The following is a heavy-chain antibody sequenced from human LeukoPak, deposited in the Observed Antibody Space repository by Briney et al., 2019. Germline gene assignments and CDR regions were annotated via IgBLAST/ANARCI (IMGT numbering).Heavy chain of an antibody. J-gene: IGHJ5*02. V-gene: IGHV5-51*01. CDR2: IYPGDSDT. Sequence: GESLKISCKGSGSSFTSYWIGWVRQMPGKGLEWMGIIYPGDSDTRYSPSFQGQVTISADKSISTAYLQWSSLKASDTAMYYCARLPFCGGDCYPNWFDPWGQGTLVTVSS. D-gene: IGHD2-21*01. CDR1: GSSFTSYW. CDR3: ARLPFCGGDCYPNWFDP.